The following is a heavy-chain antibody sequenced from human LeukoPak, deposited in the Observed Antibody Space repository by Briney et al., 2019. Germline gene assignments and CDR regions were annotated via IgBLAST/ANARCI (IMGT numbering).Heavy chain of an antibody. CDR1: GFTFSSYS. CDR3: ARDVAYCGGDCPYPEYFQR. Sequence: GGSLRLSCAASGFTFSSYSMNWVRQAPGKGLEWVSYISSSSSTIYYADSVKGRFTISRDNAKNSLYLQMNSLRAEDTAVYYCARDVAYCGGDCPYPEYFQRWGQGTLVTVSS. J-gene: IGHJ1*01. D-gene: IGHD2-21*02. CDR2: ISSSSSTI. V-gene: IGHV3-48*01.